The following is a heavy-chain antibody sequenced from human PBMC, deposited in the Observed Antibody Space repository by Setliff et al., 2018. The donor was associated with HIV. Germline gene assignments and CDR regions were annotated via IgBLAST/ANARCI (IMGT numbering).Heavy chain of an antibody. Sequence: SETLSLTCTVSGGSISSGSHYWSWIRQPAGKGLEWIGRIYTSGSMIYNPSLKSRVTMSADTSRNQLSLKLSSVTAADTAVYYCARGIGTRYNYYMDVWGIGTTVTVSS. D-gene: IGHD1-20*01. J-gene: IGHJ6*03. CDR2: IYTSGSM. CDR3: ARGIGTRYNYYMDV. V-gene: IGHV4-61*02. CDR1: GGSISSGSHY.